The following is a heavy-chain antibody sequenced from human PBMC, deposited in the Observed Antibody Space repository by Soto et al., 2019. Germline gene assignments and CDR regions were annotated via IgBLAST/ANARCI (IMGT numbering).Heavy chain of an antibody. CDR3: AKNLGYGFRFQVIFDY. CDR2: ISYDGSNK. Sequence: QVQLVQSGAEVKKPGSSVKVSCKASGGTFSSSAISWVRQAPGKGLKWVAVISYDGSNKYYADSVKGRFTISRDNSKNKLYLQMNSLRAEDPAVYYFAKNLGYGFRFQVIFDYWGQGTLVTVSS. V-gene: IGHV3-30*18. CDR1: GGTFSSSA. J-gene: IGHJ4*02. D-gene: IGHD5-18*01.